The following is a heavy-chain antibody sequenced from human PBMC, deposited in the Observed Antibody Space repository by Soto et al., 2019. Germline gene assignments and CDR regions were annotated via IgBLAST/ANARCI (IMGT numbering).Heavy chain of an antibody. CDR1: GFTFSSYA. Sequence: PGGSLRLSCAASGFTFSSYAMHWVRQAPGKGLEWVAVISYDGSNKYYADSVKGRFTISRDNSKNTLYLQMNSLRAEDTAVYYCAREAGITMIVVVITPHYYYYGMDVRGQGTTVTVSS. D-gene: IGHD3-22*01. CDR2: ISYDGSNK. CDR3: AREAGITMIVVVITPHYYYYGMDV. J-gene: IGHJ6*02. V-gene: IGHV3-30-3*01.